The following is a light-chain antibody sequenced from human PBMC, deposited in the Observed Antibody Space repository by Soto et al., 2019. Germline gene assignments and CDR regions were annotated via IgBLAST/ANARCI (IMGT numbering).Light chain of an antibody. Sequence: DIQMTQSPSTLSASVGDRVTIPCRASQSISSWFAWYQQKPGKAPKLLIYDASSLESGVPSRFSGSGSGTEFTLTISSLQPDDFATYYCQPYNSYWTFGQGTKVEIK. J-gene: IGKJ1*01. V-gene: IGKV1-5*01. CDR2: DAS. CDR1: QSISSW. CDR3: QPYNSYWT.